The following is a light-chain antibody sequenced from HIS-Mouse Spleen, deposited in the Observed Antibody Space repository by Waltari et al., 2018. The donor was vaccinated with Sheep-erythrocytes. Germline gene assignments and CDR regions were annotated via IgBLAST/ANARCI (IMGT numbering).Light chain of an antibody. V-gene: IGKV1-5*03. CDR3: QQYNSYSWT. CDR1: QSISSG. J-gene: IGKJ1*01. Sequence: DIQMTQSPSTLSASVGDRVTITCRASQSISSGLAWYQQKQRKAPKLLIYKASSLESGVPSRLSGSGSGTEFTLTISSLQPDDFATYYCQQYNSYSWTFGQGTKVEIK. CDR2: KAS.